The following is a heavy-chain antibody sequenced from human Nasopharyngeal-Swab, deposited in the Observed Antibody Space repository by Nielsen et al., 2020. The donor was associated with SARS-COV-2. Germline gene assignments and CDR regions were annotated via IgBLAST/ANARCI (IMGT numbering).Heavy chain of an antibody. D-gene: IGHD6-13*01. CDR1: GFTFSSYA. CDR2: ISGSGGST. CDR3: AKYAGSWYYYYYYMDV. V-gene: IGHV3-23*01. J-gene: IGHJ6*03. Sequence: GGSLRLSCAASGFTFSSYAMSWVRQAQGKGLEWVSAISGSGGSTYYADSVKGRFTISRDNSKNTLYLQMNSLRAEDTAVYYCAKYAGSWYYYYYYMDVWGKGTTVTVSS.